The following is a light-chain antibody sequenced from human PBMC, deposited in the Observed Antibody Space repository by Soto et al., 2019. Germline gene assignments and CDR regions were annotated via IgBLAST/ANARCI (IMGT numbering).Light chain of an antibody. J-gene: IGLJ1*01. CDR2: EVN. Sequence: QSALTQAPSASGSPGQSVTISCAGTSNDVGRFNYVSWYQRHPGKAPKLIIYEVNKRPSGVPDRFSGSKSGNTASLTVSGLQAEDEADYFCSSFVHGTSYVFRTGTKVTVL. CDR3: SSFVHGTSYV. CDR1: SNDVGRFNY. V-gene: IGLV2-8*01.